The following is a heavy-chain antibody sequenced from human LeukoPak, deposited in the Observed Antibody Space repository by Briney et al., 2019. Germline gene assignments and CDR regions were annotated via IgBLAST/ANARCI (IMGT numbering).Heavy chain of an antibody. CDR1: GGSISSGGYY. D-gene: IGHD4-17*01. CDR3: ARHGDGDYGGDWFDP. J-gene: IGHJ5*02. V-gene: IGHV4-30-2*01. CDR2: IYHSGST. Sequence: PSETLSLTCTVSGGSISSGGYYWSWIRQPPGKGLEWIGYIYHSGSTYYNPSLKSRVTISVDRSKNQFSLKLSSVTAADTAVYYCARHGDGDYGGDWFDPWGQGTLVTVSS.